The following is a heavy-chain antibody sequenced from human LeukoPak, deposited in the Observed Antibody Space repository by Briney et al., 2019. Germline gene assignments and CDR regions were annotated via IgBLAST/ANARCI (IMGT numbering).Heavy chain of an antibody. V-gene: IGHV1-2*06. Sequence: APVKVSCKASGYTFTGYYMHWVRQAPGQGLEWMGRINPNSGGTNYAQKFQGRVTMTRDTSISTAYMELSRLRSDDTAVYYCARVAVPYYYDSSGYLTYFDYWGQGTLVTVSS. CDR1: GYTFTGYY. D-gene: IGHD3-22*01. CDR3: ARVAVPYYYDSSGYLTYFDY. J-gene: IGHJ4*02. CDR2: INPNSGGT.